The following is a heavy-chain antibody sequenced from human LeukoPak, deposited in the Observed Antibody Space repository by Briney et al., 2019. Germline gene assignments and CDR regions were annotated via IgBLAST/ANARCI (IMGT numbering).Heavy chain of an antibody. CDR1: GGSFSGYY. CDR2: INHSGST. V-gene: IGHV4-34*01. D-gene: IGHD3-22*01. J-gene: IGHJ4*02. CDR3: ARGRASHYYYDSSGTPGSFDY. Sequence: SETLSLTCAVYGGSFSGYYWSWIRQPPGKGLEWIGEINHSGSTNYNPSVKSRVTISVDTSKNQFSLKLSSVTAADTAVYYCARGRASHYYYDSSGTPGSFDYWGQGTLVTVSS.